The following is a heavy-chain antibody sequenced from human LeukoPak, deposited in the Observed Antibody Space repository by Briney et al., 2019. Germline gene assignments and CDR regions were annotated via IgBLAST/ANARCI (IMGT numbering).Heavy chain of an antibody. CDR3: ARDYYASGSHDY. CDR2: IKPDGRET. Sequence: PGGSLRLSCASSGFTFSTYWMTWVRKAPGKGLEWVGNIKPDGRETYFVDSVRGRFTISRDNAQNSLYLQMNSLRAEDTALYYCARDYYASGSHDYWGQGTLVTVSS. J-gene: IGHJ4*02. D-gene: IGHD3-10*01. V-gene: IGHV3-7*04. CDR1: GFTFSTYW.